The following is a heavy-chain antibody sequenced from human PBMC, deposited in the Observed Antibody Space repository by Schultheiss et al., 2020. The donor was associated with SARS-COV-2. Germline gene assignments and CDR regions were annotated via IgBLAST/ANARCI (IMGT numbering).Heavy chain of an antibody. CDR2: IYYRGNT. Sequence: SETLSLTCTVSGGSISSYYWTWIRLPPGKGLEWIGYIYYRGNTNYNPSLKSRVTISVDASKSQVSLKLSSVTAADTAVYYCARVNTVTLIDYWGQGSLVTVSS. J-gene: IGHJ4*02. CDR1: GGSISSYY. CDR3: ARVNTVTLIDY. D-gene: IGHD4-17*01. V-gene: IGHV4-59*01.